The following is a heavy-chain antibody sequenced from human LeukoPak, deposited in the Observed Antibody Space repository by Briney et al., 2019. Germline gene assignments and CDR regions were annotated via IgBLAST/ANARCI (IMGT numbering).Heavy chain of an antibody. CDR1: GGSISSYY. CDR3: ARHGPDTAMVGDFDY. Sequence: SETLSLTCTVSGGSISSYYWSWIRQPPGQGLEWIGYIYYSGSTNYNPSLKSRVTISVDTSKNQFSLKLSSVTAADTAVYYCARHGPDTAMVGDFDYWGQGTLVTVSS. CDR2: IYYSGST. V-gene: IGHV4-59*08. J-gene: IGHJ4*02. D-gene: IGHD5-18*01.